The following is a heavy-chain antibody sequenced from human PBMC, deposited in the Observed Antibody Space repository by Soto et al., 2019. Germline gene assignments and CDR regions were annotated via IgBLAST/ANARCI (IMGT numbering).Heavy chain of an antibody. D-gene: IGHD1-26*01. V-gene: IGHV1-69*01. Sequence: QVQLVQSGAEVKKPGSSVKVSCKASGGTFRSYSINWVRQAPGQGLEWMGEIIPIFGTANYAQKFQGRVTITADESTSTASMEVSSLRSEDTAGYYCARDGGSHSGGMDYWGQRTLVNVSS. CDR3: ARDGGSHSGGMDY. CDR1: GGTFRSYS. J-gene: IGHJ4*02. CDR2: IIPIFGTA.